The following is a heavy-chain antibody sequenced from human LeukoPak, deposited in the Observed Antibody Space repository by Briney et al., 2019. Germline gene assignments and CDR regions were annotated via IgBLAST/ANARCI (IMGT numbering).Heavy chain of an antibody. V-gene: IGHV3-11*01. Sequence: GGSLRLSCGTSGFTFSSYAMSWIRQAPGKGLEWVSYISGDATTSYYAGSVKGRFTISRDNAKNSLYLQMNSLRAGDSAMYYCARDRCSSASCFPLGYFDLWGRGTLVTVSS. CDR2: ISGDATTS. J-gene: IGHJ2*01. CDR1: GFTFSSYA. CDR3: ARDRCSSASCFPLGYFDL. D-gene: IGHD2-2*01.